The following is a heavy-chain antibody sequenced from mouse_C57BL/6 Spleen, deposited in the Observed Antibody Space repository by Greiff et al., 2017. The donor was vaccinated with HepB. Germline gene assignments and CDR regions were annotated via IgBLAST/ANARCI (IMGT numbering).Heavy chain of an antibody. V-gene: IGHV2-2*01. CDR2: IWSGGST. Sequence: QVQLKESGPGLVQPSQSLSITCTVSGFSLTSYGVHWVRQSPGKGLEWLGVIWSGGSTDYNAAFISRLSISKDNSKSQVFFKMNSLQADDTAIYYCARSDWDGWYFDVWGTGTTVTVSS. D-gene: IGHD4-1*01. CDR1: GFSLTSYG. CDR3: ARSDWDGWYFDV. J-gene: IGHJ1*03.